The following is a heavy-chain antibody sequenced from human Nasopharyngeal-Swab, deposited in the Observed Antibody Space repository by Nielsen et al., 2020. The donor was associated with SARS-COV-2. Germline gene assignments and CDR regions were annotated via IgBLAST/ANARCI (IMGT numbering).Heavy chain of an antibody. D-gene: IGHD3-22*01. CDR1: GFTFSNYA. CDR3: ARRGRDRFDANGYYYGRYFDY. CDR2: ISASGGST. Sequence: GGSLRLSCAASGFTFSNYAMSWVRQAPGKGLEWVSAISASGGSTFFADSVKGRFTIYRDNSKNTLFLQVNSLRGEDTAIYYCARRGRDRFDANGYYYGRYFDYWGKGTLVTVSS. V-gene: IGHV3-23*01. J-gene: IGHJ4*02.